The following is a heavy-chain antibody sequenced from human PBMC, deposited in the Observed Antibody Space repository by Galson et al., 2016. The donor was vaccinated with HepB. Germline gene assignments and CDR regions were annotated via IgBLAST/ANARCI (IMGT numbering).Heavy chain of an antibody. CDR2: VYYVEFN. V-gene: IGHV4-61*01. J-gene: IGHJ4*02. CDR3: ARGYSGHFEI. CDR1: GGSVISGSYY. D-gene: IGHD3-10*01. Sequence: SETLSLTCTVSGGSVISGSYYWSWIRQPPGKELEWIGYVYYVEFNNYNPSLESRVTISIDTSKSQFSLRMTSVTAADTAVYYCARGYSGHFEIWGQGTLVTVSS.